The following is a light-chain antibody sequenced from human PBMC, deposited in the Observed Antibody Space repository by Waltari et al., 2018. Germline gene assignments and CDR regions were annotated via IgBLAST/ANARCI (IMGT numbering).Light chain of an antibody. CDR1: SSDVGSYNL. V-gene: IGLV2-23*02. Sequence: QSALTQPASVSGSPGQSITISCTGTSSDVGSYNLVSWYQPHPGKAHKLMIYEVTTRPSGVSDRFSGSKSGNTASLTIAGLQAEDEADYYCCSYAGSSTWVFGGGTKLTVL. CDR3: CSYAGSSTWV. CDR2: EVT. J-gene: IGLJ3*02.